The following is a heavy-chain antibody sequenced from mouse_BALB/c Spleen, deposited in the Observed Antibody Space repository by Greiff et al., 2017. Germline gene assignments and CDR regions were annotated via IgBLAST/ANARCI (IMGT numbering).Heavy chain of an antibody. D-gene: IGHD1-1*01. CDR2: INPYNGGT. V-gene: IGHV1-25*01. CDR1: GYSFTGYT. J-gene: IGHJ2*01. CDR3: ARGYYGSREDFDY. Sequence: VQLKESGPELVKPGASMKISCKASGYSFTGYTMNWVKQSHGKNLEWIGLINPYNGGTSYNQKFKGKATLTVDTSSSTAYMELLSLTSEDCAVYYCARGYYGSREDFDYWGQGTTLTVSS.